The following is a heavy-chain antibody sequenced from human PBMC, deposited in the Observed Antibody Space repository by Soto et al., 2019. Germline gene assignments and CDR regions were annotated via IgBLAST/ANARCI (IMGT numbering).Heavy chain of an antibody. CDR2: INPSGGST. V-gene: IGHV1-46*01. CDR3: ARDGDFWRWDY. CDR1: GYTFTSYY. Sequence: ASVKVSCKASGYTFTSYYMHWVRQAPGQGLERMGIINPSGGSTTYAHKFQGIVIMIWDSSTSSIYMELSSLIFVDTAVYYCARDGDFWRWDYWGQGTQVTVSS. J-gene: IGHJ4*02. D-gene: IGHD3-3*01.